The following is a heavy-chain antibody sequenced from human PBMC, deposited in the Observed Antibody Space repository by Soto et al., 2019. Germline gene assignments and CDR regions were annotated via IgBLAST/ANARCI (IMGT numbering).Heavy chain of an antibody. V-gene: IGHV1-24*01. CDR1: GYTLTELS. Sequence: GASVKVSCKVSGYTLTELSMHWVRQAPGKGLEWMGGFDPEDGETIYAQKFQGRVTMTEDTSTDTAYMELSSLRSEDTAVYYCATFPIAAAGSSTFDYWGQGTLVTVSS. D-gene: IGHD6-13*01. J-gene: IGHJ4*02. CDR2: FDPEDGET. CDR3: ATFPIAAAGSSTFDY.